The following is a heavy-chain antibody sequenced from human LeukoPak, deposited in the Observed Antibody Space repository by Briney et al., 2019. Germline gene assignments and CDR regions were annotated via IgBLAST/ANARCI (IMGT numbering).Heavy chain of an antibody. V-gene: IGHV4-31*03. CDR2: IYYSGST. J-gene: IGHJ6*02. Sequence: LETLSLTCTVSGDSISRGGYCWSWIRQHPGEGLEWIGYIYYSGSTYYNPSPKSRVTISVDTSKNQFSLKLSSVTAADTAVYYCARADDTSYGMDVWGQGTTVTVSS. CDR1: GDSISRGGYC. D-gene: IGHD3-9*01. CDR3: ARADDTSYGMDV.